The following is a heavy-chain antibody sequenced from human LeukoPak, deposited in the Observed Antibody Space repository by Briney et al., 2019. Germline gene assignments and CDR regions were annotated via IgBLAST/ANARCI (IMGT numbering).Heavy chain of an antibody. J-gene: IGHJ4*02. CDR3: VRVDSAAGDPFDY. CDR2: INPNSGGT. Sequence: ASVKVSCKASGYTFTGYYMHWVRQAPGQGLEWMGWINPNSGGTKSAQKFQGRVTMTRDTSISTAYMELSRLRSDDTAMYYCVRVDSAAGDPFDYWGQGTLVTVSS. V-gene: IGHV1-2*02. CDR1: GYTFTGYY. D-gene: IGHD3-22*01.